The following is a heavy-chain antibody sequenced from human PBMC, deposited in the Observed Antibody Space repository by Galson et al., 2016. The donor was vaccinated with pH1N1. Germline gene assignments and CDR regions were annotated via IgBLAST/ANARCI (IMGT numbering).Heavy chain of an antibody. CDR1: GFTFSNSG. Sequence: LRLSCAASGFTFSNSGMHRVRQAPGKGLEWVAFISYDGSLKYYTDTVKGRITISRDNSKNTLYLEMNSLRAEDTAVYYCARDGRTRLGFDYWGQGTLVTVSS. CDR3: ARDGRTRLGFDY. CDR2: ISYDGSLK. J-gene: IGHJ4*02. D-gene: IGHD1-1*01. V-gene: IGHV3-30-3*01.